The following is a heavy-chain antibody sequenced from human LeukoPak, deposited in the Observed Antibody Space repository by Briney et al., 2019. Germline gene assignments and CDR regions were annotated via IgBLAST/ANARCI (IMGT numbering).Heavy chain of an antibody. CDR3: ATTKPNWGAFDY. J-gene: IGHJ4*02. V-gene: IGHV1-58*01. Sequence: SVKVSCTASGFTFTSSAVQWVRQARGQRLEWIGWIVVGSGNTNYAQKFQERVTITRDMSTSTAYMELSSLRSEDTAVYYCATTKPNWGAFDYWGQGTLVTVSS. D-gene: IGHD7-27*01. CDR2: IVVGSGNT. CDR1: GFTFTSSA.